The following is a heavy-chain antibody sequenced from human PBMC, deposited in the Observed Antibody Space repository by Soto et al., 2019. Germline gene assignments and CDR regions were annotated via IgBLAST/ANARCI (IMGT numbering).Heavy chain of an antibody. CDR1: GYTFTGYY. V-gene: IGHV1-2*02. Sequence: ASVKFSCTSSGYTFTGYYMHWVRQAPGQGLEWMGWINPNSGGTNYAQKFQGRVTMTRDTSISTAYMELSRLRSDDTAVYYCARDASITMSGAVKGVYVISSCGQGPTV. CDR2: INPNSGGT. D-gene: IGHD3-3*01. J-gene: IGHJ6*02. CDR3: ARDASITMSGAVKGVYVISS.